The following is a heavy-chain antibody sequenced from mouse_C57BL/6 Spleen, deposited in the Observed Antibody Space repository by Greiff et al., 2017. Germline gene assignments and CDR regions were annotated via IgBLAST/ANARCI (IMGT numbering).Heavy chain of an antibody. V-gene: IGHV5-6*01. J-gene: IGHJ3*01. CDR1: GFTFSSYG. CDR3: ARQDGYFFAY. D-gene: IGHD2-3*01. CDR2: ISSGGSYT. Sequence: EVKLVESGGDLVKPGGSLKLSCAASGFTFSSYGLSWVRQTPDKRLEWVATISSGGSYTYYPDSVKGRFTISRDNAKNTLYLQMSRLKSEDTAMYYCARQDGYFFAYWGQGTLVTVSA.